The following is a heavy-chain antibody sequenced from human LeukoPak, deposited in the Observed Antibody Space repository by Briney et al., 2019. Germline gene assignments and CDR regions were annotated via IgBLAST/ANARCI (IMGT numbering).Heavy chain of an antibody. CDR3: ARGLRNSGYETPYYYYGMDV. D-gene: IGHD5-12*01. J-gene: IGHJ6*04. V-gene: IGHV3-21*01. CDR1: GFTFSSYS. Sequence: GGSLRLSCAASGFTFSSYSMNWVRQAPGKGLEWVSPISSSSSYIYYADSVKGRFTISRDNAKNSLYLQMNSLRAEDTAVYYCARGLRNSGYETPYYYYGMDVWGKGTTVTVSS. CDR2: ISSSSSYI.